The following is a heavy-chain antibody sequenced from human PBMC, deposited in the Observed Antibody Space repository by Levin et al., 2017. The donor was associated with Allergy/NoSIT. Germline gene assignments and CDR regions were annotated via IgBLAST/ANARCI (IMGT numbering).Heavy chain of an antibody. J-gene: IGHJ4*02. V-gene: IGHV3-64*01. CDR3: ARRGSSGCLDY. D-gene: IGHD6-19*01. CDR1: GFTFSSYA. CDR2: ISSNGGST. Sequence: GGSLRLSCAASGFTFSSYAMHWVRQAPGKGLEYVSAISSNGGSTYYANSVKGRFTISRDNSKNTLYLQMGSLRAEDMAVYYCARRGSSGCLDYWGQGTLVTVSS.